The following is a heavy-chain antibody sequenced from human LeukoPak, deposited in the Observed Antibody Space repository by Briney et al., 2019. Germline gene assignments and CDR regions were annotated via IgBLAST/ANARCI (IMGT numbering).Heavy chain of an antibody. CDR3: ASARAGYSSSYPYYYYYYMDV. J-gene: IGHJ6*03. CDR1: GGTFSSYA. D-gene: IGHD6-6*01. CDR2: ITPIFGTA. Sequence: SVKVSCKAAGGTFSSYAISWVRQAPGQGLEWMGGITPIFGTANYAQKFQGRVTITADESTSTAYMELSSLRSEDTAVYYCASARAGYSSSYPYYYYYYMDVWGKGTTVTVSS. V-gene: IGHV1-69*13.